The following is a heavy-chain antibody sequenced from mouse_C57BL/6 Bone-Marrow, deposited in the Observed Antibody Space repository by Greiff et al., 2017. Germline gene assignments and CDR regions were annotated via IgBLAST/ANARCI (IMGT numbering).Heavy chain of an antibody. CDR2: IYPRSGGT. CDR1: GYTFTSYG. J-gene: IGHJ2*01. Sequence: QVQLQQSGAELARPGASVKLSCKASGYTFTSYGISWVKQRTGQGLEWIGEIYPRSGGTYYNEKFKGKATLPADQSSSTAYMQLRSLTSEDSAVSFFARLGLLLCDYWGQGTTLTVSA. D-gene: IGHD1-1*01. V-gene: IGHV1-81*01. CDR3: ARLGLLLCDY.